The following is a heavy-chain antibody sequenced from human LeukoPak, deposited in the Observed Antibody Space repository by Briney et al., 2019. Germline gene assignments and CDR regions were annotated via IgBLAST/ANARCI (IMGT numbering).Heavy chain of an antibody. Sequence: AGGSLRLSCAASGFTVSSNYMSWVRQAPGKGLEWVSVIYSGGSTYYADSVKGRFTISRDNSKNRLYLQMNRLRAEDTAVYYCARGGGYSGYDSLDYWGQGTLVTVSS. J-gene: IGHJ4*02. CDR1: GFTVSSNY. CDR2: IYSGGST. V-gene: IGHV3-66*02. D-gene: IGHD5-12*01. CDR3: ARGGGYSGYDSLDY.